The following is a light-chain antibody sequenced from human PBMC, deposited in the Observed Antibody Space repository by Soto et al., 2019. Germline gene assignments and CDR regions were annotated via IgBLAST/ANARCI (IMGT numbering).Light chain of an antibody. Sequence: QSVLTQPPSVSGSPGQSVTISCTGTSSDVGSYNRVSWYQQPPGTAPKLMIYDVSNRPSGVPDRFSGSKSGNTASLTISGLQAEDEAEYDCSSYTSSSTYVFGAGTKLTVL. CDR2: DVS. CDR1: SSDVGSYNR. CDR3: SSYTSSSTYV. V-gene: IGLV2-18*02. J-gene: IGLJ1*01.